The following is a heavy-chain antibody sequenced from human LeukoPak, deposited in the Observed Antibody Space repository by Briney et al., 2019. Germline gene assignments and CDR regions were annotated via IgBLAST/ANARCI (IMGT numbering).Heavy chain of an antibody. J-gene: IGHJ6*03. Sequence: DSVKVSCKASGYTFTSYDINWVRQATGQGPEWMGWMNPNSGNTGYAQKFQGRVTMTRNTSISTAYMELSSLRSEDTAVYYCARGGTSPTYYYYMDVWGKGTTVTVSS. CDR2: MNPNSGNT. CDR1: GYTFTSYD. D-gene: IGHD2-2*01. V-gene: IGHV1-8*01. CDR3: ARGGTSPTYYYYMDV.